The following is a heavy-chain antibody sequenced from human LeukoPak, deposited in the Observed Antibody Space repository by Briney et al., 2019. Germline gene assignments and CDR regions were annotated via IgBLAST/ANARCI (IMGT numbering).Heavy chain of an antibody. CDR3: ARWPDYYGSGSFYYGMDV. CDR2: IYYSGST. CDR1: GGSISSSSYY. V-gene: IGHV4-39*07. Sequence: PSETLSLTCTVSGGSISSSSYYWGWIRQPPGKGLEWIGSIYYSGSTYYNPSLKSRVTISVDTSKNQFSLKLSSVTAADTAVYYCARWPDYYGSGSFYYGMDVWGQGTTVTVSS. D-gene: IGHD3-10*01. J-gene: IGHJ6*02.